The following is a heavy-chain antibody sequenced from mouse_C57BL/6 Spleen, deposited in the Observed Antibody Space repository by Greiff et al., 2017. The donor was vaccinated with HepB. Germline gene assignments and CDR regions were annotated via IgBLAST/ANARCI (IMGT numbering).Heavy chain of an antibody. CDR3: TRDGAYYAMDY. Sequence: LVESGAELVRPGASVTLSCKASGYTFTDYEMHWVKQTPVHGLEWIGAIDPETGGTAYNQKFKGKAILTADKSSSTAYMELRSLTSEDSAVYYCTRDGAYYAMDYWGQGTSVTVSS. CDR2: IDPETGGT. CDR1: GYTFTDYE. V-gene: IGHV1-15*01. J-gene: IGHJ4*01.